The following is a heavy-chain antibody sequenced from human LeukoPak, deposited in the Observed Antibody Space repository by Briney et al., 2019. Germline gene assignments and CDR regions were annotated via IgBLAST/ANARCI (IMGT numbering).Heavy chain of an antibody. J-gene: IGHJ5*02. Sequence: SETLSLTCAVYGGSFSGYYWSWIRQPPGKGLEWIGEINHSGSTNYNPSLKSRVTISVDTSKNQFSLKLSSVTAADTAVYYCAGDTYYYDSGGYEGPWGQGTLVTVSS. D-gene: IGHD3-22*01. CDR3: AGDTYYYDSGGYEGP. V-gene: IGHV4-34*01. CDR1: GGSFSGYY. CDR2: INHSGST.